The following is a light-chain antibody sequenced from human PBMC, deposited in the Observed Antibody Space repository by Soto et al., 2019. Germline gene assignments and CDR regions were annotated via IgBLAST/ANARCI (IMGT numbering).Light chain of an antibody. V-gene: IGKV3-20*01. CDR3: HQFGSSPPRT. CDR2: GAS. CDR1: QSLSSSY. Sequence: EIVLTQSPGTLSLSPGERATLSCRASQSLSSSYLAWYQHKAGQAPRLLIFGASTRATGIPDRFSGSGSGTDFTLAISRLEPEDFAVYYYHQFGSSPPRTFGQGTRVEIK. J-gene: IGKJ1*01.